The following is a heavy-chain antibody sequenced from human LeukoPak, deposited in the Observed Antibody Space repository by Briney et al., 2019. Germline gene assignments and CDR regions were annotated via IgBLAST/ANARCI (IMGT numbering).Heavy chain of an antibody. J-gene: IGHJ4*02. Sequence: GESLKISCKGSGYSFTSYWIGWVRQMPGEGLEWIGIIYPGDSDTRHSPSFQGQVTISADKSISTAYLQWSSLKASDTAMYYCARRQAAAEYFDYWGQGTLVTVSS. CDR1: GYSFTSYW. CDR2: IYPGDSDT. CDR3: ARRQAAAEYFDY. V-gene: IGHV5-51*01. D-gene: IGHD2-2*01.